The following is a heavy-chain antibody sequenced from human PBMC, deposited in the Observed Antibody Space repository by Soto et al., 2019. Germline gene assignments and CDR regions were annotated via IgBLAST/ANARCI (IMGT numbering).Heavy chain of an antibody. V-gene: IGHV4-39*01. CDR1: GGSVSSSSYS. D-gene: IGHD6-13*01. J-gene: IGHJ4*02. Sequence: SETLSLTCTFSGGSVSSSSYSWGWIRQSPGKGLEWIGTINYSENTNYNPSLQSRVTISVDTSKNQFSLKLSSVTAADTAVYFCARVGALGSSSCFDYWGQGTLVTVSS. CDR3: ARVGALGSSSCFDY. CDR2: INYSENT.